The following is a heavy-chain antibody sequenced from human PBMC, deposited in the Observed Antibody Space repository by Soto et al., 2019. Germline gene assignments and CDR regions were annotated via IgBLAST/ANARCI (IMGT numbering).Heavy chain of an antibody. Sequence: SVKVSCKASGGTFSSYAISWVRQAPGQGLEWMGGIIPIFGTANYAQKLQGRVTMTTDTSTSTAYMELRSLRSDDTAVYYCARGGRVSDAFDIWGQGTMVTVSS. CDR1: GGTFSSYA. CDR2: IIPIFGTA. J-gene: IGHJ3*02. CDR3: ARGGRVSDAFDI. V-gene: IGHV1-69*05. D-gene: IGHD3-16*01.